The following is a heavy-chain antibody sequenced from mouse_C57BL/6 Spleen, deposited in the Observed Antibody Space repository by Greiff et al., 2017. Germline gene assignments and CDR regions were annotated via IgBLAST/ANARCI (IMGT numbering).Heavy chain of an antibody. CDR3: ASPSYYGSSYFDY. D-gene: IGHD1-1*01. J-gene: IGHJ2*01. CDR2: IDPEDGAT. V-gene: IGHV14-2*01. Sequence: EVQLQQSGAELVKPGASVKLSCTASGFNIKDYYMHWVKQRPGQGLEWIGRIDPEDGATKYAPKFQGKATMTADTSSNTAYLQLSSLTSEDTAVDYCASPSYYGSSYFDYWGQGTTLTVSS. CDR1: GFNIKDYY.